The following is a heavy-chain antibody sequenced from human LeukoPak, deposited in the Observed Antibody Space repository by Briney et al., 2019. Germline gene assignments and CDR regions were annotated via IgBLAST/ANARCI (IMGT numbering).Heavy chain of an antibody. Sequence: GGSLRLSCAASGFTFSTYAMSWVRQAPGKGLDWVSTIVASGGSTYYADSVKGRFTISRDNSKNTLYLQMNSLRAEDTAVFYCAKADGWNNYDTRVFDFWDQGTLVTVFS. CDR1: GFTFSTYA. D-gene: IGHD1/OR15-1a*01. J-gene: IGHJ4*02. CDR2: IVASGGST. CDR3: AKADGWNNYDTRVFDF. V-gene: IGHV3-23*01.